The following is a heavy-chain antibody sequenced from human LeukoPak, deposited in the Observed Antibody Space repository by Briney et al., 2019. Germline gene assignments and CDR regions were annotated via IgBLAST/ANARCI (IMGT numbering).Heavy chain of an antibody. J-gene: IGHJ6*04. V-gene: IGHV5-10-1*01. D-gene: IGHD3-10*01. CDR1: GYSFTSYW. CDR2: IDPSDSYT. Sequence: GESLRISCKGSGYSFTSYWISWVRQMPGKGLEWMGRIDPSDSYTNYSPSFQGHVTISADKSISTAYLQWSSLKASDTAMYYRAREAILWFGEWYYYYGKDVLGKGTTVTVSS. CDR3: AREAILWFGEWYYYYGKDV.